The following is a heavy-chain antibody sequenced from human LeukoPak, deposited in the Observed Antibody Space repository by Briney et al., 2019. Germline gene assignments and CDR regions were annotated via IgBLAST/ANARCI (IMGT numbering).Heavy chain of an antibody. J-gene: IGHJ4*02. Sequence: QPGGSLRLSCAASGFTFSSYGMHWVRQAPGKGLEWVADIWYDGSNKYYADSVKGRFTISRDNSKNTLYLQMNSLRAEDTAVYYCARYSSGDSSGYYLFDYWGQGTLVTVSS. CDR3: ARYSSGDSSGYYLFDY. D-gene: IGHD3-22*01. CDR2: IWYDGSNK. CDR1: GFTFSSYG. V-gene: IGHV3-33*01.